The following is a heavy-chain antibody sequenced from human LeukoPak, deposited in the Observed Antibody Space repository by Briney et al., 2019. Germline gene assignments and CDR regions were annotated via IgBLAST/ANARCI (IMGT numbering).Heavy chain of an antibody. D-gene: IGHD6-6*01. V-gene: IGHV3-23*01. CDR2: ISGSGGST. CDR3: AKDGIRIAARRTPNWFDP. Sequence: GGSLRLSCAASGFTFSSYAMSWVRQAPGKGLEWVSAISGSGGSTYYADSVKGRFTISRDNSKNTLYLQMNSLRAEDTAVYYCAKDGIRIAARRTPNWFDPWGQGTLVTVSS. CDR1: GFTFSSYA. J-gene: IGHJ5*02.